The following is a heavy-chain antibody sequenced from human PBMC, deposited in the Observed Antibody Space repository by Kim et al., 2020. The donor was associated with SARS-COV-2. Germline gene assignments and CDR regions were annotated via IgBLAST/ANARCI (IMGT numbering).Heavy chain of an antibody. CDR2: INHSGST. CDR1: GGSFSGYY. CDR3: ARGRRGATGY. J-gene: IGHJ4*02. Sequence: SETLSLTCAVYGGSFSGYYWSWIRQPPGKGLEWIGEINHSGSTNYNPSLKSRVTISVDTSKNQFSLKLSSVTAADTAVYYCARGRRGATGYWGQGTLVTV. D-gene: IGHD5-12*01. V-gene: IGHV4-34*01.